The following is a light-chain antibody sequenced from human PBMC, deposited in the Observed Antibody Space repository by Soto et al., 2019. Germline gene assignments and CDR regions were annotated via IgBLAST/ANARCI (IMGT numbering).Light chain of an antibody. Sequence: DIQMTQSPSSVSASVGDRVTITCRASQDISKWIAWYQQKPGRAPKLLIHTASTIQREVPSRFSVSGSGTDFTLTISSLQPEDFATYYCQEAYSFPVTFGLGTRLEMK. V-gene: IGKV1D-12*01. CDR2: TAS. CDR3: QEAYSFPVT. J-gene: IGKJ5*01. CDR1: QDISKW.